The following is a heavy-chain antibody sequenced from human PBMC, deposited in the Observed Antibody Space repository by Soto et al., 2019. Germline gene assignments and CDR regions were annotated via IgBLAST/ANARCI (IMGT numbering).Heavy chain of an antibody. V-gene: IGHV1-24*01. J-gene: IGHJ4*02. CDR3: ATDYSGSYSFDY. Sequence: GASVKVSCKVSGYTLTELSMHWVRQAPGKGLEWMGGFDPEDGETIYAQKFQGRVTMTEDTSTDTAYMELSSLRSEDTAVYYCATDYSGSYSFDYWGQGTLVTVSS. CDR1: GYTLTELS. D-gene: IGHD1-26*01. CDR2: FDPEDGET.